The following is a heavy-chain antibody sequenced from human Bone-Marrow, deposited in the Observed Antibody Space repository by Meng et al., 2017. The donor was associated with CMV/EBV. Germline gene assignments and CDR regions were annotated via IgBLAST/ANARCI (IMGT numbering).Heavy chain of an antibody. Sequence: GGSLRLSCAASGFTFSSYGMHWVRQAPGKGLEWVAFIRYDGSNKYYADSVKGRFTISRDNSKNTLYLQMNSLRAEDTAVYYCARGLKQWTYYYYYGMDVWGQGTTVTVSS. CDR1: GFTFSSYG. D-gene: IGHD6-19*01. CDR3: ARGLKQWTYYYYYGMDV. J-gene: IGHJ6*02. V-gene: IGHV3-30*02. CDR2: IRYDGSNK.